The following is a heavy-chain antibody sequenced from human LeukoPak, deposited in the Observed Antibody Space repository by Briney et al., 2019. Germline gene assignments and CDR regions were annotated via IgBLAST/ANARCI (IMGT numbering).Heavy chain of an antibody. CDR3: ARILWFGDAFDY. V-gene: IGHV1-8*01. CDR2: MNPNSGNT. Sequence: ASVKVSCKASGYTFTSYDINWVRQATGQGLEWMGWMNPNSGNTGYAQKFQGRVTMTRNTSISTAYMELSSLRSEDTAVYYCARILWFGDAFDYWGQGTLVTVSS. D-gene: IGHD3-10*01. J-gene: IGHJ4*02. CDR1: GYTFTSYD.